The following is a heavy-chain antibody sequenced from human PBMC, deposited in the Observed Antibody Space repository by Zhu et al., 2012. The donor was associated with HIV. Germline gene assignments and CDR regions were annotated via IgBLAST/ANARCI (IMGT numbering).Heavy chain of an antibody. CDR3: ARDLLGSYSDAFDI. V-gene: IGHV3-48*01. CDR2: ISSSSGTK. D-gene: IGHD1-26*01. CDR1: GFIFSTYN. J-gene: IGHJ3*02. Sequence: EVQLVEPGGGSVQPGGSLRLSCVASGFIFSTYNMNWVRQAPGKGLEWVSYISSSSGTKYYADSVKGRFTISRDNAKNSLYLQMNSLRAEDTAVYYCARDLLGSYSDAFDIWAEGQWSPSLQ.